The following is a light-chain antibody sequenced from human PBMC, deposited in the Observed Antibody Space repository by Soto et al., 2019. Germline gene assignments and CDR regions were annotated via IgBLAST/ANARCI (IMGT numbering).Light chain of an antibody. CDR1: QSVSSSY. J-gene: IGKJ1*01. CDR3: QQYGSSGT. V-gene: IGKV3-20*01. CDR2: GAS. Sequence: EIVFTQSPGTLSLSPGERSTLSCRASQSVSSSYLAWYQQKPGQAPRLLIYGASNRATGIPDRFSGSGSGTDFTLTISRLEPEDFAVYYCQQYGSSGTFGQGTTVDIK.